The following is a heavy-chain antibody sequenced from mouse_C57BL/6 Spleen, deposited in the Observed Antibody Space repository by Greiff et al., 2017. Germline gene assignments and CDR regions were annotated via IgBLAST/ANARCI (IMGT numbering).Heavy chain of an antibody. V-gene: IGHV5-4*01. Sequence: EVKLVESGGGLVKPGGSLKLSCAASGFTFSSYAMSWVRQTPERRLEWVATISDGGSYTYYPDNVKGRFTISRDNAKNTLYLQMSHLKSEDTAMYYCARDSGNYYYAMDYWGQGTSVTVSS. D-gene: IGHD2-1*01. J-gene: IGHJ4*01. CDR3: ARDSGNYYYAMDY. CDR1: GFTFSSYA. CDR2: ISDGGSYT.